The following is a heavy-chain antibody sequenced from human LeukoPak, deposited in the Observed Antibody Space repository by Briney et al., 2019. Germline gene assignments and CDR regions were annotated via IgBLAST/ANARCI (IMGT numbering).Heavy chain of an antibody. J-gene: IGHJ6*03. CDR3: ARGTVVVVAATRVWYYYYMDV. Sequence: GGSLRLSCAASEFTVSSNCMSWVRQAPGKGLVWVSRINSDGSSTSYADSVKGRFTISRDNAKNTLYLQMNSLRAEDTAVYYCARGTVVVVAATRVWYYYYMDVWGKGTTVTVSS. V-gene: IGHV3-74*01. CDR2: INSDGSST. CDR1: EFTVSSNC. D-gene: IGHD2-15*01.